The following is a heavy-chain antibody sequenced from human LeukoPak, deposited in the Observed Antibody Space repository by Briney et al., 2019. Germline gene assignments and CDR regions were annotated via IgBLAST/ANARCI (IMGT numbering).Heavy chain of an antibody. V-gene: IGHV3-30*18. CDR2: ISYDGSYK. CDR3: AKDRYSGLNTIDY. CDR1: EFTFSTYG. Sequence: PGGSLRLSGAASEFTFSTYGMHWVRQAPGKGLEWVAVISYDGSYKFYADSVKGRFTISRDNSKSTLYLQMNSLRAEDTAVYYCAKDRYSGLNTIDYWGQGTLVTVSS. J-gene: IGHJ4*02. D-gene: IGHD6-13*01.